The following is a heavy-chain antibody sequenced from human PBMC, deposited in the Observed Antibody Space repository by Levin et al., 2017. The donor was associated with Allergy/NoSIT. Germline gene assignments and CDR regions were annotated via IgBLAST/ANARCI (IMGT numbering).Heavy chain of an antibody. D-gene: IGHD6-19*01. CDR3: AKDKGIAVAANNFDY. V-gene: IGHV3-9*01. CDR1: GFTFDDYA. CDR2: ISWNSGSI. Sequence: SLKISCAASGFTFDDYAMHWVRQAPGKGLEWVSGISWNSGSIGYADSVKGRFTISRDNAKNSLYLQMNSLRAEDTALYYCAKDKGIAVAANNFDYWGQGTLVTVSS. J-gene: IGHJ4*02.